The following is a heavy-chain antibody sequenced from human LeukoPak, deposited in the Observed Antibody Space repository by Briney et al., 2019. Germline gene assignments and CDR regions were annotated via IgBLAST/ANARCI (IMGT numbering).Heavy chain of an antibody. J-gene: IGHJ4*02. Sequence: SETLSLNCTVSSGSINSYYWGWVRQPPGKGLEWIGRIYTTGATQYNPSLKSRIIMSVDTSTNQFSLNLRSVTAADTAVYYCGRQGSTASYYFLDYWSQGTLVAVS. D-gene: IGHD1-26*01. CDR3: GRQGSTASYYFLDY. CDR1: SGSINSYY. V-gene: IGHV4-4*07. CDR2: IYTTGAT.